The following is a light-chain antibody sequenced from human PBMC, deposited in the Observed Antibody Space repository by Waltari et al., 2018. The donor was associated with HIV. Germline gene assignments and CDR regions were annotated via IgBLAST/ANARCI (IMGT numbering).Light chain of an antibody. CDR3: QQYNSYSWT. CDR2: AAS. Sequence: AIRMTQSPSSFSASTGDRVTITCRASQDVGNSLAWYQQKPGTAPKLLIYAASTLQSGVPSRFSGSGSATDFTLTIGCLQSEDFATYYCQQYNSYSWTFGQGTKVEIK. V-gene: IGKV1-8*01. J-gene: IGKJ1*01. CDR1: QDVGNS.